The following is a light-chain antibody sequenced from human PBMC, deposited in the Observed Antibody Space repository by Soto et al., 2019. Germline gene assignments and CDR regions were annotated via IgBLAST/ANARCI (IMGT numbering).Light chain of an antibody. V-gene: IGKV3-20*01. Sequence: EIVLTQSPGTLSLSPGERATLSCRASQSVSSSYLAWYQQNRGQAPRLLIYGASSRAAGIPDRFGGSGSGTEFTLTISRLEPEDFAVYYCQQYGSSRWTFGQGTKVEIK. CDR2: GAS. CDR1: QSVSSSY. CDR3: QQYGSSRWT. J-gene: IGKJ1*01.